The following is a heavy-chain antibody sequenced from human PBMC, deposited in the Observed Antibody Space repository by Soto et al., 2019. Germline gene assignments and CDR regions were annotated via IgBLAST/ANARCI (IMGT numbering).Heavy chain of an antibody. CDR2: IYHSGST. D-gene: IGHD6-13*01. V-gene: IGHV4-39*01. J-gene: IGHJ5*02. CDR3: ARHKYSSSWTNNWFDP. Sequence: SETLSLTCTVSGGSISSSSYYWGWIRQPPGKGLERIGSIYHSGSTYYNPSLKSRVTISVDTSKNQFSLKLSSVTAADTAVYYCARHKYSSSWTNNWFDPWGQGTLVTVSS. CDR1: GGSISSSSYY.